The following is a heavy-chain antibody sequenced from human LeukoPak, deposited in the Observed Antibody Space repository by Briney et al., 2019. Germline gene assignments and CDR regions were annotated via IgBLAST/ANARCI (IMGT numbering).Heavy chain of an antibody. V-gene: IGHV3-23*01. Sequence: GESLRLSCAASGFTFISHTMSWIRLAPGKGLEWVSGVSGNGANTYYADSVKGRFTISRDNAQSSVYLQMNSLRAEDTAVYYCVRDRGTYRPIDYWGQGILVTVSS. CDR1: GFTFISHT. J-gene: IGHJ4*02. CDR3: VRDRGTYRPIDY. CDR2: VSGNGANT. D-gene: IGHD1-26*01.